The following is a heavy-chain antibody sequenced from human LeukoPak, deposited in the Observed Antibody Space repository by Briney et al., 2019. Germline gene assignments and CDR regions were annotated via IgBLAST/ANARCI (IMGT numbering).Heavy chain of an antibody. V-gene: IGHV3-21*01. CDR2: ISTGSLYI. Sequence: GGSLRLSCVGSGFTFSHYSMNWVRQAPGKGLEWVSSISTGSLYIYYADYVKGRFTISRDNAKNSLYLQMNSLRAEDTAVYYCARGGIFYYDSSGYFTGDCWGQGTLVTVSS. CDR1: GFTFSHYS. J-gene: IGHJ4*02. CDR3: ARGGIFYYDSSGYFTGDC. D-gene: IGHD3-22*01.